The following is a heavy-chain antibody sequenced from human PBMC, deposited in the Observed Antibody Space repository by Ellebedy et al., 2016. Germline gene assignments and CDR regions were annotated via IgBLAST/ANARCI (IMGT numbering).Heavy chain of an antibody. CDR3: AKDLTGYAMDH. V-gene: IGHV3-21*01. CDR2: ISSSSSYI. J-gene: IGHJ4*02. CDR1: GFTFSSYD. D-gene: IGHD3-9*01. Sequence: GGSLRLSXAASGFTFSSYDMSWVRQAPGKGLEWVSSISSSSSYIYYADSVKGRFTISRDNAKNSLYLQMNNLRVEDTAIYYCAKDLTGYAMDHWGQGTPVTVSS.